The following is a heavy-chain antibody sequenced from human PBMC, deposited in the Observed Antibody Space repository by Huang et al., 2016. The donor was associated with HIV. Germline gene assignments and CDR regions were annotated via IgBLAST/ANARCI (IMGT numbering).Heavy chain of an antibody. CDR2: INPNSGGT. V-gene: IGHV1-2*05. Sequence: QVQLVQSGAEVKKPGASVKVSCKASGYTFTGYYMHWVRQAPGQGREWMGRINPNSGGTNYAQNLQGRVTMTRDTSISTAYMELSRLGSDGTVVYFCARYSSTPGAFDIWGQGTMINVYS. D-gene: IGHD6-13*01. J-gene: IGHJ3*02. CDR3: ARYSSTPGAFDI. CDR1: GYTFTGYY.